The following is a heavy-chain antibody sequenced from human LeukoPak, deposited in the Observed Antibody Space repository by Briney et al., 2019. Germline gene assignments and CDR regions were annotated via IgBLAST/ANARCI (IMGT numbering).Heavy chain of an antibody. Sequence: SVKVSCKASGGTFSSYAISWVGQAPGQGLEWMGGIIPIFGTANYAQKFQGRVTITTDESTSTAYMELSSLRSEDTAVYYCARDTGYCSSTSCYAFDIWGQGTMVTVSS. J-gene: IGHJ3*02. D-gene: IGHD2-2*01. CDR2: IIPIFGTA. CDR3: ARDTGYCSSTSCYAFDI. CDR1: GGTFSSYA. V-gene: IGHV1-69*05.